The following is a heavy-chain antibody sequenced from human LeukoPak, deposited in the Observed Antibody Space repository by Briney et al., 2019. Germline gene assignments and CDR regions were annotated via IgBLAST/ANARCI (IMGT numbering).Heavy chain of an antibody. CDR1: GYTFTSYD. CDR2: MNPNSGNT. D-gene: IGHD2-2*02. J-gene: IGHJ5*02. V-gene: IGHV1-8*01. CDR3: ARGIVVVPAAILDPYWFDP. Sequence: GASVKVSCMASGYTFTSYDINWVRQATGQGLEWMGWMNPNSGNTGYAQKFQGRVTMTRNTSISTAYMELSSLRSEDTAVYYCARGIVVVPAAILDPYWFDPWGQGTLVTVSS.